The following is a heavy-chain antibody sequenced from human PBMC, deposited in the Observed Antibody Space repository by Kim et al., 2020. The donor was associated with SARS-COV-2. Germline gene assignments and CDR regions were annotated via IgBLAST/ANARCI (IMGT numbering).Heavy chain of an antibody. Sequence: SETLSLTCTISGDSFSGYYYCWCVRPPRGERQWLIGIIYNVGTTYYNSSLESRITILGDISKNRFSLLLSFVTAAATAVYYCARRGFVDYWYFDRWGR. V-gene: IGHV4-38-2*02. D-gene: IGHD2-21*01. CDR2: IYNVGTT. J-gene: IGHJ2*01. CDR1: GDSFSGYYY. CDR3: ARRGFVDYWYFDR.